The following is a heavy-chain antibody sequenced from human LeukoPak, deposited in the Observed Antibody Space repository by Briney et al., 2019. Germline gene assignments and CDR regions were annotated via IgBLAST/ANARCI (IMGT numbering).Heavy chain of an antibody. V-gene: IGHV3-30*02. D-gene: IGHD3-3*01. CDR3: AKSSSLWSGYYNHDAFDI. CDR1: GFTFSSYG. Sequence: PGGSLRLSCAASGFTFSSYGMHWVRQAPGKGLEWVAFIRYDGSNKYYADSVKGRFTISRDNSKNTLYLQMNSLRAEDTAVYYCAKSSSLWSGYYNHDAFDIWGQGTMVTVSS. J-gene: IGHJ3*02. CDR2: IRYDGSNK.